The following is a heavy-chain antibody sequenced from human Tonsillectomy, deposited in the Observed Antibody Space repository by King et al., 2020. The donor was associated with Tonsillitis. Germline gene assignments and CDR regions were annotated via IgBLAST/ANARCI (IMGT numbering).Heavy chain of an antibody. CDR2: FNSAGGST. D-gene: IGHD6-19*01. J-gene: IGHJ4*02. CDR3: ARDLRSSGWYIDY. CDR1: GFTFSSYW. V-gene: IGHV3-74*01. Sequence: VQLVESGGGLVQPGGALRLSCSASGFTFSSYWMHWVRQAPGKGRVWVSLFNSAGGSTSYADSVKGRFTISRDNAKNTLYLQMNSLRAEDTAVYYCARDLRSSGWYIDYWGQGTLVTVSS.